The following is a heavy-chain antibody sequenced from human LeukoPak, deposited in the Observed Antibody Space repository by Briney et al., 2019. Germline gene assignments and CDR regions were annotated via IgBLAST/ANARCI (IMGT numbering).Heavy chain of an antibody. D-gene: IGHD3-10*01. CDR1: GFSFTTYW. V-gene: IGHV3-7*01. J-gene: IGHJ4*02. CDR3: AKLAKYFYGSETYYFFEH. Sequence: GGSLRLSCAASGFSFTTYWMSWVRQAPGKGLEWVANIKQDGTEKYYVDSVKGRFTISRDNAKNSLYLQMNRLRAEDTAVYYCAKLAKYFYGSETYYFFEHWGQGTPVTASS. CDR2: IKQDGTEK.